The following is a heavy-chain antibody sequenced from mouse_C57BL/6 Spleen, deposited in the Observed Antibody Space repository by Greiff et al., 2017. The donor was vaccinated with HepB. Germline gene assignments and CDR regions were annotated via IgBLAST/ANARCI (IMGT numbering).Heavy chain of an antibody. D-gene: IGHD3-3*01. CDR3: ARGGLGIFDY. V-gene: IGHV1-53*01. J-gene: IGHJ2*01. CDR2: INPSNGGT. CDR1: GYTFTSYW. Sequence: QVHVKQPGTELVKPGASVKLSCKASGYTFTSYWMHWVKQRPGQGLEWIGNINPSNGGTNYNEKFKGKSTLTVDKSSSTAYMQLSSLTSEDSAVYYCARGGLGIFDYWGQGTTLTVSS.